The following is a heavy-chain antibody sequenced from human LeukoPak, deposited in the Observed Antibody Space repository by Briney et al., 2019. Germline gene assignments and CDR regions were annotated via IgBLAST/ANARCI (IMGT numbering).Heavy chain of an antibody. CDR2: ISSSGYTI. J-gene: IGHJ3*02. V-gene: IGHV3-11*01. CDR3: ARPAATGAFDI. D-gene: IGHD1-26*01. CDR1: GFTFSDYY. Sequence: GRSLRLSRAASGFTFSDYYIGSIRQPPGNGREWVSYISSSGYTIYYADSVKGRFTISRDNAKNSLYLQMNSLRAEDTAVYYCARPAATGAFDIWGQGTMVCVSS.